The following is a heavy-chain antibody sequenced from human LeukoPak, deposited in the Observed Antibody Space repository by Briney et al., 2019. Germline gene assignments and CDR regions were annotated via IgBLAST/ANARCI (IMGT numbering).Heavy chain of an antibody. D-gene: IGHD6-13*01. CDR1: GFTFSNYA. Sequence: PGGSLRLSCAASGFTFSNYAMHWVRQAPGKGLEWVSGISWNSGSIGYADSVKGRFTISRDNAKNSLYLQMNSLRAEDMALYYCAKDTSSSWPDAFDIWGQGTMVTVSS. V-gene: IGHV3-9*03. J-gene: IGHJ3*02. CDR2: ISWNSGSI. CDR3: AKDTSSSWPDAFDI.